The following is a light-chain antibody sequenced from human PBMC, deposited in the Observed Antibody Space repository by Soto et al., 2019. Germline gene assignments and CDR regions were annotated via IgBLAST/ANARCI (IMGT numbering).Light chain of an antibody. V-gene: IGKV1-39*01. CDR1: QSIRRY. Sequence: DIQMTQSPSSLSASERDRVTITCRASQSIRRYVNWYQQKPGKAPKLLIYAASSLQSGVPSRFSGSGSGTDFTLTINSLQPEDFAIYYCQQSFSIPLTFGQGTKVEIK. J-gene: IGKJ1*01. CDR2: AAS. CDR3: QQSFSIPLT.